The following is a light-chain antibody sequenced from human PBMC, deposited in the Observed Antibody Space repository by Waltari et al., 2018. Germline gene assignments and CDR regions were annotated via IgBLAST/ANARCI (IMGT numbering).Light chain of an antibody. CDR1: QSVLYSSNNKND. Sequence: DIVMTQSPDSLAVSLGERATINCKSSQSVLYSSNNKNDLAWYQQKPEQPPKLLIYWASTRESGVPDRFSGSGSGTDFTLTISSLQAEDVAVYYCQQYYSTPWTFGQGTKVEIK. J-gene: IGKJ1*01. CDR3: QQYYSTPWT. V-gene: IGKV4-1*01. CDR2: WAS.